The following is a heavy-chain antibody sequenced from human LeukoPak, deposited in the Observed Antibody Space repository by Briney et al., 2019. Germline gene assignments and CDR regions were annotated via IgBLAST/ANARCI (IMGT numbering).Heavy chain of an antibody. Sequence: GGSLRLSCAASGYTVRSNYMGWVRQALGKGLEWVSILYSGGTTYYADSVKGRFTISRDNSKNTLYLQMNSLRSEDTAVYYCARQRFGPKAAAGTLDYFDHWGQGTLVTVSS. V-gene: IGHV3-53*05. CDR2: LYSGGTT. D-gene: IGHD6-13*01. CDR1: GYTVRSNY. CDR3: ARQRFGPKAAAGTLDYFDH. J-gene: IGHJ4*02.